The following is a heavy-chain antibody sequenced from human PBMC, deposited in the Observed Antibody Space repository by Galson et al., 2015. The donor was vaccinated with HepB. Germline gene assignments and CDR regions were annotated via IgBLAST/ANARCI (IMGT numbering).Heavy chain of an antibody. Sequence: SLRLSCAASGFTFSSYAMHWVRQAPGKGLEWVAVISYDGSNKYYADSVKGRFTISRDNSKNTLYLQMNSLRAEDTAVYYCARVLGEWLLQYYYYYMDVWGKGTTVTVSS. V-gene: IGHV3-30-3*01. J-gene: IGHJ6*03. CDR2: ISYDGSNK. D-gene: IGHD3-3*01. CDR1: GFTFSSYA. CDR3: ARVLGEWLLQYYYYYMDV.